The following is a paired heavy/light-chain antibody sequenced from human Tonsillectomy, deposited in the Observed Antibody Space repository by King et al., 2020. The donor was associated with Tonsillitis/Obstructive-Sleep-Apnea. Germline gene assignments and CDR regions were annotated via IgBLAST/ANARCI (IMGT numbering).Light chain of an antibody. CDR1: KLGNKY. CDR2: QDT. V-gene: IGLV3-1*01. CDR3: QVWDSSIVA. J-gene: IGLJ2*01. Sequence: SYELTQPPSVSVSPGQTASITCSGDKLGNKYTSWYQQKPGQSPVLVIYQDTKRPSGIPERFSGSNSGNTATLTISGTQAMDEADYYCQVWDSSIVAFGGGTKLTVL.
Heavy chain of an antibody. CDR1: GLTVSINH. Sequence: EVQLVESGGGLVQPGGSLRLSCAVSGLTVSINHMSWVRQAPGKGLEWVSFIYSGGSTYYADSVKGRFTISRHNSKNTLSLQMNTLRSEDTAVYYCARVSVGSSLNYYYYYMDVWGEGTTVTVSS. V-gene: IGHV3-53*04. CDR2: IYSGGST. J-gene: IGHJ6*03. CDR3: ARVSVGSSLNYYYYYMDV. D-gene: IGHD6-13*01.